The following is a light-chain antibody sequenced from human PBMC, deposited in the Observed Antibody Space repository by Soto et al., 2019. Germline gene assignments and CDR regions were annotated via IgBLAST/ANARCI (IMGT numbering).Light chain of an antibody. CDR1: QGISSY. CDR2: SAA. J-gene: IGKJ1*01. Sequence: DIQLTQSPSFLSASVGDRVTITSRASQGISSYLAWYQQKPGKAPKLLIYSAATFQSGVPSRFSGSGYGTEFTLTISSLQPEDCATYYCQQLNSYPPWTVGQGTKVEIK. CDR3: QQLNSYPPWT. V-gene: IGKV1-9*01.